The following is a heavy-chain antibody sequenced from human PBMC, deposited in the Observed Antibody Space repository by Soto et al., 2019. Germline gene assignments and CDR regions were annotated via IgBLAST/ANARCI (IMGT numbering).Heavy chain of an antibody. V-gene: IGHV4-59*08. D-gene: IGHD4-17*01. CDR3: ARRYGYYFDY. CDR2: IYYSGST. Sequence: QVQLQESGPGLVKPSETLSLTCTVSGGSLSSYYWSWIRQPPGKGLEWIGYIYYSGSTNYNPSLKSRVTISVDTSKSQLSPKLSSVTAADTAVYYCARRYGYYFDYWGQGTLVTVSS. CDR1: GGSLSSYY. J-gene: IGHJ4*02.